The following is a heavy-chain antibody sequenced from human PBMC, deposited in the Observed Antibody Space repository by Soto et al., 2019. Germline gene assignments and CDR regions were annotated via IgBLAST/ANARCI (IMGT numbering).Heavy chain of an antibody. CDR3: THKGYGDYPLDY. V-gene: IGHV2-5*02. J-gene: IGHJ4*02. CDR1: EFSLTTSGVG. CDR2: IYWDDSK. D-gene: IGHD4-17*01. Sequence: QITLKESGPTLVKPTQTLTLTCTFSEFSLTTSGVGVGWIRQPPGKALEWLAVIYWDDSKHYSPSLKSRLTTXKXSSKNQVVLTMTNMDPVDTATYYCTHKGYGDYPLDYWGQGTLVTVSS.